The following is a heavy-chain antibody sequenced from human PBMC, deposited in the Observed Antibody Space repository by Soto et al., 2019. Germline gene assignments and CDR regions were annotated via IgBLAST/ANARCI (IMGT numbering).Heavy chain of an antibody. CDR2: INSDGSST. V-gene: IGHV3-74*01. J-gene: IGHJ4*02. D-gene: IGHD2-21*02. CDR3: VRHTCPIDCYSLGY. CDR1: GFTFSSYW. Sequence: GGALRLSCSASGFTFSSYWMHWVRQAPGKGLVWVSRINSDGSSTNYADSVKGRFTISRDNAKNTLYLQMNSLRAEDTAVYYCVRHTCPIDCYSLGYWGLGTLVTVSS.